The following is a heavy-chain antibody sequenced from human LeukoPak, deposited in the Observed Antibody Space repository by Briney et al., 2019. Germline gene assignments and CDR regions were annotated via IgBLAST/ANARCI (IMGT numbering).Heavy chain of an antibody. CDR1: GFTFSSYS. V-gene: IGHV3-21*01. D-gene: IGHD1-26*01. J-gene: IGHJ4*02. CDR2: ISSSSSYI. Sequence: GGSLRLSCAASGFTFSSYSMNWVRQAPGKGLEWVSSISSSSSYIYYADSVKGRFTISRDNAKNSLYLQMNSLRAEDTAVYYCARARSGTHPSYYYWGQGTLVTVSS. CDR3: ARARSGTHPSYYY.